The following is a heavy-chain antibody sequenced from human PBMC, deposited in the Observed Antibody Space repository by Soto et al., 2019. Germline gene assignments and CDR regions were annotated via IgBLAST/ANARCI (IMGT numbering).Heavy chain of an antibody. Sequence: QVQLVESGGGVVQPGRSLRLSCAASGFTFNSYAIHWVRQAPGRGLEWVALVSYDGSNKYYADSVKGRFTISRDKSKNTLYVQMNSLRAEDTAVYDWARDGKWVGGDDPEHWGQGTLVTVSS. V-gene: IGHV3-30-3*01. D-gene: IGHD2-21*01. CDR1: GFTFNSYA. CDR2: VSYDGSNK. CDR3: ARDGKWVGGDDPEH. J-gene: IGHJ1*01.